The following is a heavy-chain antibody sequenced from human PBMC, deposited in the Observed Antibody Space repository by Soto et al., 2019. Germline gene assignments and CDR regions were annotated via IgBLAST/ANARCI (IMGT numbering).Heavy chain of an antibody. D-gene: IGHD1-26*01. CDR3: AGMSGTYHRAFDI. V-gene: IGHV3-21*01. CDR2: IIISSTSI. Sequence: EVQLVESGGGLVKPGGSLRLSCAASGFTFSSHSMNWVRQSPGKGLEWVSSIIISSTSIYYADSVNGRFTISRDNAKNSLSLQMNSQRAEDTAVYYCAGMSGTYHRAFDIWGQGTMVIVSS. CDR1: GFTFSSHS. J-gene: IGHJ3*02.